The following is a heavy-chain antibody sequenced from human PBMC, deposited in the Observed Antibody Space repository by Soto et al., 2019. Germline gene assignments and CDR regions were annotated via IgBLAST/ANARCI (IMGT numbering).Heavy chain of an antibody. CDR2: MNPNSGNT. V-gene: IGHV1-8*01. D-gene: IGHD3-3*01. CDR3: ARDRRSYYDFWSGYPHYYMDV. Sequence: QVPLVQSGAEVKKPGASVKVSCKASGYTFTSYDINWVRQATGQGLEWMGWMNPNSGNTGYAQKFQGRVTMTRNTSISTAYMELSSLRSEDTAVYYCARDRRSYYDFWSGYPHYYMDVWGKGTTVTVSS. CDR1: GYTFTSYD. J-gene: IGHJ6*03.